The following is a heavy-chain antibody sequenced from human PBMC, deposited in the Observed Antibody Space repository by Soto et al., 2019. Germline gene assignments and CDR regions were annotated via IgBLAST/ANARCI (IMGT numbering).Heavy chain of an antibody. Sequence: QVQLVASGGAVVQPGRSLRLSCAASGFTFSSYGMHWVRQAPGKGLEWVAVISHDGSNKYYADSVKGRFTISRDNSKTTLYLQMNSLRAEDTAVYYCAKDVGITILGSDYWGQGTLVTVSS. CDR1: GFTFSSYG. CDR2: ISHDGSNK. V-gene: IGHV3-30*18. D-gene: IGHD3-3*01. J-gene: IGHJ4*02. CDR3: AKDVGITILGSDY.